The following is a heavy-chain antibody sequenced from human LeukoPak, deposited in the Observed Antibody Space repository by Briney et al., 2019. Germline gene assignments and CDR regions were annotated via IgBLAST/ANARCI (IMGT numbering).Heavy chain of an antibody. V-gene: IGHV3-23*01. CDR3: AKDSGSGSYWFGAHYYYMDV. J-gene: IGHJ6*03. D-gene: IGHD3-10*01. Sequence: GGSLRLSCAASGFTFSSYAMSWVRQAPGKGLEWVSAISGSGGRTYYADSVKGRLTISRDNSKNTLYLQMNSLRAEDTAVYYCAKDSGSGSYWFGAHYYYMDVWGKGTTVTVSS. CDR2: ISGSGGRT. CDR1: GFTFSSYA.